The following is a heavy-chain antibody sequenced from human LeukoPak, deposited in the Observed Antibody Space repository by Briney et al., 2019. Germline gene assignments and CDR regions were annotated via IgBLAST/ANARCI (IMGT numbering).Heavy chain of an antibody. J-gene: IGHJ6*03. V-gene: IGHV4-34*01. CDR1: GGSFSGYY. CDR2: INHSGST. CDR3: AKPRRDYYYYHYMDV. Sequence: SETLSLTCAVYGGSFSGYYWSWIRQPPGKGLEWIGEINHSGSTNYNPSLKSRVTISVDTSKNQFSLKLSSVTAADTAVYYCAKPRRDYYYYHYMDVWGKGTTVTVSS.